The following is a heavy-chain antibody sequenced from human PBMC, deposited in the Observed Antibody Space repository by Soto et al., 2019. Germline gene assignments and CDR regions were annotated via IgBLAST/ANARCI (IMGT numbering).Heavy chain of an antibody. CDR2: IYSSGTT. CDR3: ARSPPDLSFDY. J-gene: IGHJ4*02. CDR1: GITVSSNY. V-gene: IGHV3-53*01. Sequence: EVQLVESGGGLIQPGGSLRLSCAASGITVSSNYMSWVRQAPGKGLEWVSVIYSSGTTYYADSVKGRFTISRDNSKNTLYLQMNSLRAEDTAVYYCARSPPDLSFDYWGQGTLVTVSS.